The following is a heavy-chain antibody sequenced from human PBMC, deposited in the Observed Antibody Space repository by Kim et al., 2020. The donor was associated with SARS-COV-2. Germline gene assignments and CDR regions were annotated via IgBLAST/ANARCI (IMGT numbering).Heavy chain of an antibody. D-gene: IGHD5-12*01. CDR1: GFTFSDYY. CDR2: ISSSGSTI. J-gene: IGHJ6*02. Sequence: GGSLRLSCAASGFTFSDYYMSWIRQAPGKGLEWVSYISSSGSTIYYADSVKGRFTISRDNAKNSLYLQMNSLRAEDTAVYYCARDRGYETAVLYYYYGMDVWGQGTTVTVSS. CDR3: ARDRGYETAVLYYYYGMDV. V-gene: IGHV3-11*04.